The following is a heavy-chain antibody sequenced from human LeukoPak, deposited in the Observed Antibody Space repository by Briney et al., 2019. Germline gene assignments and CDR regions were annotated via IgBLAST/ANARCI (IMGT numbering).Heavy chain of an antibody. Sequence: ASVKVSCKASGYTFTGYYMHWVRQAPGQGLEWMGWINPNSGGTNYAQKFQGRVTMTRDTSISTAYMELSRLRSDDMAVYYCARDSKWELRQFDYWGQGTLVTVSS. CDR3: ARDSKWELRQFDY. CDR2: INPNSGGT. V-gene: IGHV1-2*02. CDR1: GYTFTGYY. J-gene: IGHJ4*02. D-gene: IGHD1-26*01.